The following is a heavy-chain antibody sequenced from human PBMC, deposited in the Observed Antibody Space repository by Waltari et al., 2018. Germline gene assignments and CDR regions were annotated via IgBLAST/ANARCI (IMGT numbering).Heavy chain of an antibody. V-gene: IGHV1-18*01. D-gene: IGHD3-10*01. J-gene: IGHJ5*02. CDR2: ISAYNGNT. Sequence: QVQLVQSGAEVKKPGASVKVSCKASGYTFSNYAITWVRQAPGQGLEWMGWISAYNGNTNYEQKLQGRVTMTTDTSTNTAYMELRSLRSDDTAVYFCAREGDGSGKRGWFDPWGQGTLVTVSS. CDR3: AREGDGSGKRGWFDP. CDR1: GYTFSNYA.